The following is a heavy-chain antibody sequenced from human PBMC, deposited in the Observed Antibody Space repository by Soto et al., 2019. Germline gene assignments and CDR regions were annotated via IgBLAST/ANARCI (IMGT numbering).Heavy chain of an antibody. CDR2: IIPILGIA. V-gene: IGHV1-69*08. J-gene: IGHJ4*02. D-gene: IGHD3-22*01. Sequence: QVQLVQSGAEVKKPGSSVKVSCKASGGTFSSYTISWVRQAPGQGLEWMGRIIPILGIANYAQKFQGRVTITADKSTSTAYMEVSSLRSEDTAVYYCAREGLVYGPDSSGYRSRYYFDYWGQGTLVTVSS. CDR3: AREGLVYGPDSSGYRSRYYFDY. CDR1: GGTFSSYT.